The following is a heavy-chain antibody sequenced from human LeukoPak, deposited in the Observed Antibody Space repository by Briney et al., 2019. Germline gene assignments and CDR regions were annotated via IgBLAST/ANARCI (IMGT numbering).Heavy chain of an antibody. V-gene: IGHV4-59*01. D-gene: IGHD5-24*01. CDR3: AKDYVSGDGYWDFDY. CDR2: IYYSGNT. Sequence: SETLSLTCTVSGGSISSYYWSWIRQPPGKGLEWIGYIYYSGNTNYNPSLKSRVTISVDTSKNQFSLKLSSVTAADTAVYYCAKDYVSGDGYWDFDYWGQGTLVTVSS. CDR1: GGSISSYY. J-gene: IGHJ4*02.